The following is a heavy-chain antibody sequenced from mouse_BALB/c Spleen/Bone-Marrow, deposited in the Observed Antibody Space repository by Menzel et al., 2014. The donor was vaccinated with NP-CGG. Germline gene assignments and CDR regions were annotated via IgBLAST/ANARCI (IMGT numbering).Heavy chain of an antibody. J-gene: IGHJ1*01. CDR3: ARDWYFDV. V-gene: IGHV1-7*01. Sequence: QQSGAELAKPGASVKMSCKASGYTFTSYWMHWVKQRPGQGLEWIGYINPSTGYTEYNQKFKDKATLTADKSSSTAYMQLSSLTSEDSAVYYCARDWYFDVWGAGTTVTVSS. CDR1: GYTFTSYW. CDR2: INPSTGYT.